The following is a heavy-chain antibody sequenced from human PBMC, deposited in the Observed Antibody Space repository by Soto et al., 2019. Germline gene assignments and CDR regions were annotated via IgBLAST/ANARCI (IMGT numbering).Heavy chain of an antibody. D-gene: IGHD6-19*01. CDR1: GGSISSYY. V-gene: IGHV4-59*01. CDR2: IYYSGST. Sequence: QVQLQESGPGLVKPSETLSLTCTVSGGSISSYYWSWIRQPPGKGLEWIGYIYYSGSTNYNPSLKSRVTISVDTSKNQFSLKLSSVTAAATAVYYCARAGQWLVGRYWYFDLWGRGTLVTVSS. CDR3: ARAGQWLVGRYWYFDL. J-gene: IGHJ2*01.